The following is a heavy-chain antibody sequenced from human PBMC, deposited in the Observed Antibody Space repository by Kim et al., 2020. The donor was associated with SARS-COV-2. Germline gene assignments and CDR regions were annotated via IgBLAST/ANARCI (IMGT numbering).Heavy chain of an antibody. CDR3: ARGVFRAGAGLYFSTYY. V-gene: IGHV3-48*02. Sequence: GGSLRLSCAASGFTFSSYSMNWVRQPPGKGLEWVSYLNGNSSRIYYADSVKGRFTISRDNAKNSLYLQMNSLRDEDTAVYYCARGVFRAGAGLYFSTYY. CDR1: GFTFSSYS. CDR2: LNGNSSRI. D-gene: IGHD6-19*01. J-gene: IGHJ6*01.